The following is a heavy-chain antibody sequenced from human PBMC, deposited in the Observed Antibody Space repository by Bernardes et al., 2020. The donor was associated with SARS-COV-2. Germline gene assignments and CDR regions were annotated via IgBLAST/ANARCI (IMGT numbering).Heavy chain of an antibody. Sequence: SGPTLVKPSQTLTLTCTFSGFSLTTSGVGVGWIRQSPGKALEWLALFYWDDGERYSPSLKTRLTITQDTSKNQVVLAMTNMDPVDTATYYCAHSWGGYYGSGIHPDAFDVWGPGTLVTVSS. J-gene: IGHJ3*01. CDR1: GFSLTTSGVG. V-gene: IGHV2-5*02. CDR3: AHSWGGYYGSGIHPDAFDV. D-gene: IGHD3-10*01. CDR2: FYWDDGE.